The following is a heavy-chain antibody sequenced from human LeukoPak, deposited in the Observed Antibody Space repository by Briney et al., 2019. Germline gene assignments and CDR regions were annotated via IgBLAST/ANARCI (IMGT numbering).Heavy chain of an antibody. Sequence: SETLSLTCTVSGGSISSYYWSWIRQPPGKGLEWIGYIYYSGSTNYNPSLKSRVTISVDTSKNQFSLKLSSVTAADTAVYYCASIADYGDLYFDYWGQGTLVTVSS. V-gene: IGHV4-59*01. CDR2: IYYSGST. CDR1: GGSISSYY. D-gene: IGHD4-17*01. CDR3: ASIADYGDLYFDY. J-gene: IGHJ4*02.